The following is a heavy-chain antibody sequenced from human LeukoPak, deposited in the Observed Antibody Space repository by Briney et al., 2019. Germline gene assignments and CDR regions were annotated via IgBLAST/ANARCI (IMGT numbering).Heavy chain of an antibody. V-gene: IGHV3-23*01. CDR1: GFTFSSYA. CDR3: AKGAYYYDSSGYPFDY. CDR2: ISGSGGST. J-gene: IGHJ4*02. Sequence: QPGGSLRLSCAASGFTFSSYAMSWVRQAPGKGLEWVSAISGSGGSTYYADSVKGRFTISRDNSKNTLYLQMNSLRAEDTAVYYCAKGAYYYDSSGYPFDYWGQGTLVTVSS. D-gene: IGHD3-22*01.